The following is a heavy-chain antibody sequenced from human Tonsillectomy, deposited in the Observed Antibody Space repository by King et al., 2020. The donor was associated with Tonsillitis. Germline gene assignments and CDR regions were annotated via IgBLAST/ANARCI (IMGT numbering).Heavy chain of an antibody. CDR3: AKLINMLAARPEFDY. CDR1: GFTFSNYG. CDR2: ISGGGGNT. D-gene: IGHD6-6*01. V-gene: IGHV3-23*04. J-gene: IGHJ4*02. Sequence: VQLVESGGGLVQPGGSLRLSCAASGFTFSNYGMSWVRQAPGKGLEWVSTISGGGGNTYYADSVKGRFTISRDNSRNTLYLQLNGLRAEDTAVYYCAKLINMLAARPEFDYWGQGTLVTVSS.